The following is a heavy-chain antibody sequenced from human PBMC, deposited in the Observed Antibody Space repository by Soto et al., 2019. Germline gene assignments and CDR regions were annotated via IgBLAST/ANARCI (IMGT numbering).Heavy chain of an antibody. CDR1: CGSIISGDYC. D-gene: IGHD5-12*01. V-gene: IGHV4-30-4*01. CDR3: ARWLGYGPHFDY. CDR2: IYYSGST. J-gene: IGHJ4*02. Sequence: SETLSLTCTVSCGSIISGDYCWSLIRQPPGKGLEWIGYIYYSGSTYYNPSLKSRVTISVDTSKNQFSLKLSSVTAADTAVYYCARWLGYGPHFDYWGQGTLVTVSS.